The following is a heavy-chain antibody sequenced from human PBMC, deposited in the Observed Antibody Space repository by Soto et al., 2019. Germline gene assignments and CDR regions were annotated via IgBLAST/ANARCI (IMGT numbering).Heavy chain of an antibody. CDR3: AKDLWGYSGKRPICDY. Sequence: QVQLVESGGGVVQPGRSLRLSCAASGFTFSSYGMHWVRQAPGKGLEWVAVISYDGSNKYYADSVKGRFTISRDNSKNTLYLQMNSLRAEDTAVYYCAKDLWGYSGKRPICDYWGQGTLVTVSS. CDR1: GFTFSSYG. D-gene: IGHD5-12*01. CDR2: ISYDGSNK. J-gene: IGHJ4*02. V-gene: IGHV3-30*18.